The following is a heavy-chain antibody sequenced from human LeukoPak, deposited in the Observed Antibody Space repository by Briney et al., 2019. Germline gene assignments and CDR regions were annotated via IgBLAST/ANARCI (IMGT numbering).Heavy chain of an antibody. J-gene: IGHJ6*03. CDR2: IIPIFGTA. CDR1: GGTFSSYA. CDR3: ASGRLAARKYCSSTSCYPYYYMDV. Sequence: SVKVSCKASGGTFSSYAISWVRQAPGQGLEWMGGIIPIFGTANYAQKFQGRVTITADESTSTAYMELSSLRSEDAAVYYCASGRLAARKYCSSTSCYPYYYMDVWGKGTTVTVSS. V-gene: IGHV1-69*01. D-gene: IGHD2-2*01.